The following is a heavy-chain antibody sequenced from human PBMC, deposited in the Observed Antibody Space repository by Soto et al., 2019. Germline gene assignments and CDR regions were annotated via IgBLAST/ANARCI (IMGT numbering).Heavy chain of an antibody. D-gene: IGHD3-10*01. CDR2: INPLGFST. CDR1: GYTFTSYN. J-gene: IGHJ5*02. Sequence: QVQLVQSGAEVKKPGASVKVSCKASGYTFTSYNMHWVRQAPGQGLEWVGMINPLGFSTTYAQKFRGRVTMTRDTSTSIGYVERTNLRSEDTAVYYCARAAGRFWELYWFDPWGQGTLVTVSS. V-gene: IGHV1-46*01. CDR3: ARAAGRFWELYWFDP.